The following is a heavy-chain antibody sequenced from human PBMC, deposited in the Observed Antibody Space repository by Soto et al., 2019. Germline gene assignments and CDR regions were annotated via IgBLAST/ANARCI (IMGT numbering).Heavy chain of an antibody. CDR3: ANYYDSSGYFPYYFDY. V-gene: IGHV3-23*01. D-gene: IGHD3-22*01. CDR2: ISGSGGST. J-gene: IGHJ4*02. Sequence: SCAASGFTFSSYAMSWVRQAPGKGLEWVSAISGSGGSTYYADSVKGRFTISRDNSKNTLYLQMNSLRAEDTAVYYCANYYDSSGYFPYYFDYWGQGTLVTVSS. CDR1: GFTFSSYA.